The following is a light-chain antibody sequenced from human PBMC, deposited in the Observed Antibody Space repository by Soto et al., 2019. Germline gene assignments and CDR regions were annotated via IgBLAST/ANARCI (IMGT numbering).Light chain of an antibody. CDR2: DVS. CDR1: SGDVGGYTY. CDR3: SSYTSSSTLV. V-gene: IGLV2-14*03. Sequence: QSALTQPASVSGSPGQSITISCTGTSGDVGGYTYVSWYQQHPGKAPKLIIYDVSNRPSGVSNRFPGSKSGNTASLTISGLQAEDEADYYCSSYTSSSTLVFGGGTKLTVL. J-gene: IGLJ2*01.